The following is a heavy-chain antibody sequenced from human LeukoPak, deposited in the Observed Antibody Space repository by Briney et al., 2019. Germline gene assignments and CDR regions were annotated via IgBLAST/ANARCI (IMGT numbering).Heavy chain of an antibody. CDR2: INPNSGGT. J-gene: IGHJ4*02. V-gene: IGHV1-2*02. CDR1: GYTFTGYY. Sequence: ASVKVSCKASGYTFTGYYMRWVRQAPGQGLEWMGWINPNSGGTNYAQKFQGRVTMTRDTSISTAYMELSRLRSDDTAVYYCARSLVAIYYDTLYFDYWGQGTLVTVSS. D-gene: IGHD3-22*01. CDR3: ARSLVAIYYDTLYFDY.